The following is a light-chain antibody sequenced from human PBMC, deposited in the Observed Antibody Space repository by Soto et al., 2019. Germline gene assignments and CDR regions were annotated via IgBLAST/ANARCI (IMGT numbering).Light chain of an antibody. CDR3: SSYAASNIVV. J-gene: IGLJ2*01. CDR1: SSDVGGYNY. Sequence: QSVLTQPPSASGSPGQSVTISCTGASSDVGGYNYVSWYQQHPGKAPKVMIYEVSKRPSGVPGRFSGSKSGNTASLTVSGLQAEDEADYYCSSYAASNIVVFGGGTKVTVL. V-gene: IGLV2-8*01. CDR2: EVS.